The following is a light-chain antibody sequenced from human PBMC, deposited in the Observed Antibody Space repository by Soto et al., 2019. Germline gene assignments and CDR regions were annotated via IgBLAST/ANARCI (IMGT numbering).Light chain of an antibody. Sequence: EMVLTQSPGTLSLSPGERATLSCRASQSVSSSYLAWYQQKPGQAPRLLIYGASSRSTGIPDRFSGSGSGIDFTLTSSKLAPEDFAVYDCQQYGSSPRTFGQGTKVEIK. J-gene: IGKJ1*01. CDR1: QSVSSSY. CDR3: QQYGSSPRT. CDR2: GAS. V-gene: IGKV3-20*01.